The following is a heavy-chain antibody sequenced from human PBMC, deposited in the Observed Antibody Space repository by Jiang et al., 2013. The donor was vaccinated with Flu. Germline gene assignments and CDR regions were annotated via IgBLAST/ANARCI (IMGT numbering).Heavy chain of an antibody. D-gene: IGHD3-10*01. J-gene: IGHJ6*02. CDR1: YSFTSYW. CDR3: ARRIPSSMVRGVIYYYYGMDV. Sequence: YSFTSYWIGWVRQMPGKGLEWMGIIYPGDSDTRYSPSFQGQVTISADRSISTAYLQWSSLKASDTAMYYCARRIPSSMVRGVIYYYYGMDVWGQGTTVTVSS. V-gene: IGHV5-51*01. CDR2: IYPGDSDT.